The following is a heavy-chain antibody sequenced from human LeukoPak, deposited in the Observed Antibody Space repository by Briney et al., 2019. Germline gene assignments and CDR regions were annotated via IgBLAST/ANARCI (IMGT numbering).Heavy chain of an antibody. CDR3: ARDFDDSSQGYYFDY. CDR1: GYTFTSYY. Sequence: ASVKVSCKASGYTFTSYYMHWVRQAPGQGLEWMGWISAYNGNTHNAQKLQGRVTMTTDTSTSTAYMELRSLRSDDTAVYYCARDFDDSSQGYYFDYWGQGTLVTVSS. CDR2: ISAYNGNT. V-gene: IGHV1-18*04. J-gene: IGHJ4*02. D-gene: IGHD3-22*01.